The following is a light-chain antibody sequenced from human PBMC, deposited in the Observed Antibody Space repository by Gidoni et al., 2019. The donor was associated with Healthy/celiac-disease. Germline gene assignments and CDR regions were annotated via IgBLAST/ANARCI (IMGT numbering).Light chain of an antibody. CDR2: WAS. J-gene: IGKJ2*01. CDR1: QSVLYSSNNKNY. V-gene: IGKV4-1*01. CDR3: QQYYSTPPH. Sequence: DIVMTQSPDSLAVSLGERATINCKSSQSVLYSSNNKNYLAWYQQKPGQPPKLRIYWASTRESGVPDRFSGSGSGTDFTLTISSLQAEDVAVYYCQQYYSTPPHFGQGTKLEIK.